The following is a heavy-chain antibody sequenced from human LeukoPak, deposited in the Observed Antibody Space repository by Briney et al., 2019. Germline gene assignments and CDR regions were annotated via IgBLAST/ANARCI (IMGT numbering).Heavy chain of an antibody. CDR2: ISYDGSNK. J-gene: IGHJ4*02. V-gene: IGHV3-30-3*01. Sequence: GGSLRLSCAASGFTFSSYAMHWVRQAPGKGLEWVAVISYDGSNKYYADSVKGRFTISRDNSKNTLYLQMNSLRAEDTAVYYCARDLMVRGVPSDYWGQGTLVTVSS. CDR3: ARDLMVRGVPSDY. CDR1: GFTFSSYA. D-gene: IGHD3-10*01.